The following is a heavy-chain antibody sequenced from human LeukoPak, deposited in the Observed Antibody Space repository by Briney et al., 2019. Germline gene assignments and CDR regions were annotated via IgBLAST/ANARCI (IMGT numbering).Heavy chain of an antibody. J-gene: IGHJ5*02. CDR2: IYYSGST. CDR3: ARAQELLWFGELLNWFDP. D-gene: IGHD3-10*01. Sequence: PSETLSLTCTVSGGSISSYYWSWIRQPPGKGLEWIGYIYYSGSTNYNPSLKSRVTISVDTSKNQFSLKLSSVTAADTAVYYCARAQELLWFGELLNWFDPWGQGTLVTVSS. CDR1: GGSISSYY. V-gene: IGHV4-59*01.